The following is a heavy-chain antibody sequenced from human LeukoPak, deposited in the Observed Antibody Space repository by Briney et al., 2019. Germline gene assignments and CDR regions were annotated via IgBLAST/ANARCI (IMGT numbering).Heavy chain of an antibody. D-gene: IGHD2-15*01. CDR3: AKDQAYCTGGNCYYYFYYLDV. Sequence: PGGSLRLSCVASGFTFSSYWMSWVRQAPGKGLECVADIKQDGSEKYYVDSVKGRFTISRDNAKNTLYLQMNSVRAEDTAVYYCAKDQAYCTGGNCYYYFYYLDVWGRGTTVTVSS. CDR1: GFTFSSYW. CDR2: IKQDGSEK. J-gene: IGHJ6*03. V-gene: IGHV3-7*04.